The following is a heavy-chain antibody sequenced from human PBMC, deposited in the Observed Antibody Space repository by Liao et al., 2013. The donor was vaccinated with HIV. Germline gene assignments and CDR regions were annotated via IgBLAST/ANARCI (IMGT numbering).Heavy chain of an antibody. J-gene: IGHJ4*02. Sequence: QVQLQESGSGLVKPSQTLSLTCAVSGGSISSGGYSWSWIRQPPGKGLEWIGYIYHSGSTYYNPSLKSRVTISVDRSKNQFSLKLSSVTAADTAVYYCARRPGLRLDYWGQGTLVTVSS. CDR2: IYHSGST. CDR3: ARRPGLRLDY. CDR1: GGSISSGGYS. D-gene: IGHD4-17*01. V-gene: IGHV4-30-2*01.